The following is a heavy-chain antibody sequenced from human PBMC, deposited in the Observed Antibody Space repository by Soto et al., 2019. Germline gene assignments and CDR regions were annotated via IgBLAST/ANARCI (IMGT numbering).Heavy chain of an antibody. V-gene: IGHV1-2*02. D-gene: IGHD6-19*01. J-gene: IGHJ4*02. CDR3: AVAGLPFEY. CDR2: INPNIRDT. Sequence: QVQLVQSGAEVKKPGASVKVSCKTSGYTFTGYYIHWVRQAPGQGLEWMALINPNIRDTNYGHKFQGRVTLTRHTSINTVSMEVTSLRFDDTAVYYCAVAGLPFEYWGQGTLVTVFS. CDR1: GYTFTGYY.